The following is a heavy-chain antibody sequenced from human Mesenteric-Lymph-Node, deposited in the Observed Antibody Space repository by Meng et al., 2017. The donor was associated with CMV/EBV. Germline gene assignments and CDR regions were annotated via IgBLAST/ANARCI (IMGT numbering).Heavy chain of an antibody. CDR1: DGSVSSGPYY. J-gene: IGHJ3*02. D-gene: IGHD3-16*01. V-gene: IGHV4-39*07. CDR2: IYHSGST. CDR3: ARGLGGGAFDI. Sequence: SETLSLTCTVSDGSVSSGPYYWGWIRQPPGKGLERIGSIYHSGSTYYNPSLKSRVTISVDTSENQFSLKLSSVTAADTAVYYCARGLGGGAFDIWGQGTMVTVSS.